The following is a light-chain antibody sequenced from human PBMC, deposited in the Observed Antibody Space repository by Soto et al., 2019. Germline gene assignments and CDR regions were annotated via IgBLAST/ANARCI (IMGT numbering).Light chain of an antibody. Sequence: QSALTQPASVSGSPGQSITISCTGTSSDVGGYKYVSWYQQHPGTAPKLIIYDVSSRPSGVSNRFSGSKSGNTASLTSSGLQAEEEADYYCSSYRSTSTAVVFGGATKLTVL. V-gene: IGLV2-14*01. J-gene: IGLJ2*01. CDR3: SSYRSTSTAVV. CDR1: SSDVGGYKY. CDR2: DVS.